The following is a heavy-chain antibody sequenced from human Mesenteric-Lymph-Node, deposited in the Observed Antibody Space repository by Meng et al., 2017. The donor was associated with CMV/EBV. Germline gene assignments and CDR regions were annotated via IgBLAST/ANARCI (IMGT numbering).Heavy chain of an antibody. J-gene: IGHJ4*02. V-gene: IGHV4-4*02. CDR3: AKKRIWFGEPHPFDY. D-gene: IGHD3-10*01. CDR2: IYHSGST. CDR1: GGSISSSNW. Sequence: SGGSISSSNWGSWVRQPPGKGLEWIGEIYHSGSTNYNPSLKSRVTISVDKSKNQFSLKLSSVTAADTVVYYCAKKRIWFGEPHPFDYWGQGTLVTVSS.